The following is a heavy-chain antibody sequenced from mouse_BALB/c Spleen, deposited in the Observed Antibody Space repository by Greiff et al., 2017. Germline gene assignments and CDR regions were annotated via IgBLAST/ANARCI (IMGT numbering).Heavy chain of an antibody. Sequence: EVQLQESGPSLVKPSQTLSLTCSVTGDSITSGYWNWIRKFPGNKLEYMGYISYSGSTYYNPSLKSRISITRDTSKNQYYLQLNSVTTEDTATYYCARCPLYGYDGGDYFDYWGQGTTLTVSS. CDR3: ARCPLYGYDGGDYFDY. CDR1: GDSITSGY. V-gene: IGHV3-8*02. CDR2: ISYSGST. D-gene: IGHD2-2*01. J-gene: IGHJ2*01.